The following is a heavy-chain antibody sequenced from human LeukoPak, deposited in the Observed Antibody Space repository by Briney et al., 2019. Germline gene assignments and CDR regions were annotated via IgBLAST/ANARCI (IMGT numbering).Heavy chain of an antibody. V-gene: IGHV1-18*01. CDR2: ITTDNDNT. CDR1: NYTFTSFG. Sequence: ASVKVSCKASNYTFTSFGITWVRQAPGQGLEYMGWITTDNDNTNYAQKFQGRVTMTTDTSTSTAYMELRSLTSDDTAVYCCARRSGTFSDFDYWGQGTLVTVSS. D-gene: IGHD1-26*01. CDR3: ARRSGTFSDFDY. J-gene: IGHJ4*02.